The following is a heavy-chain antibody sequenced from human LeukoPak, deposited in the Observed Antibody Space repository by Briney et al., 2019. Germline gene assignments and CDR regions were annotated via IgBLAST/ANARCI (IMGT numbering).Heavy chain of an antibody. CDR1: GYTFTSYG. Sequence: RASVKVSCKASGYTFTSYGISWVRQAPGQGLDWMGWITAYNGNTNYAQKLQGRVTMTTDTSTSTAYMELRSLRSDDTAVYYCARDRDYYGSGSYYIDYWGQGTLVTVSS. V-gene: IGHV1-18*04. CDR3: ARDRDYYGSGSYYIDY. CDR2: ITAYNGNT. D-gene: IGHD3-10*01. J-gene: IGHJ4*02.